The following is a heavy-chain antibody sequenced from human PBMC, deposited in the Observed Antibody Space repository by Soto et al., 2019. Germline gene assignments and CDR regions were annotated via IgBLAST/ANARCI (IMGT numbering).Heavy chain of an antibody. V-gene: IGHV1-69*01. CDR2: IIPIFDTP. Sequence: QVQLVQSGAEVKKPGSSVKVSCKASGGTFSSYAIRWVRQAPGQGLEWMRGIIPIFDTPNYAQKFQGRATITADESTSTAYVELSSLRSEDTALYYCAREKNSPGGMDVWGQWTTVTVSS. CDR1: GGTFSSYA. J-gene: IGHJ6*02. CDR3: AREKNSPGGMDV.